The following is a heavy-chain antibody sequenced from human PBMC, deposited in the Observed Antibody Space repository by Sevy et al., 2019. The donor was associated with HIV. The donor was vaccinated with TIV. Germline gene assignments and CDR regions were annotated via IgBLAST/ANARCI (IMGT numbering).Heavy chain of an antibody. J-gene: IGHJ4*02. V-gene: IGHV1-18*01. Sequence: ASVKVSCKASGYTFTSYGISWVRQAPGQGLEWMGWISAYNGNTNYAQKLQGRVTMTTDTSMSTAYMELRSLRSDDTAVYYCASRDTAMVPFDYWGQGTLVTVSS. CDR1: GYTFTSYG. CDR2: ISAYNGNT. D-gene: IGHD5-18*01. CDR3: ASRDTAMVPFDY.